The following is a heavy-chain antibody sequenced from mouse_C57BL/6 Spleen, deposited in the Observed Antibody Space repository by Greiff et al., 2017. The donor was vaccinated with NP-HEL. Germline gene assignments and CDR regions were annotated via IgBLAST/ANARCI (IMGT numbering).Heavy chain of an antibody. J-gene: IGHJ4*01. D-gene: IGHD1-1*01. CDR2: INPNNGGT. V-gene: IGHV1-26*01. CDR3: ARSPSTVDPFMDY. CDR1: GYTFTDYY. Sequence: EVQLQQSGPELVKPGASVKISCKASGYTFTDYYMNWVKQSHGKSLEWIGDINPNNGGTSYNQKFKGKATLTVDKSSSTAYMELRSLTSEDSAVYYCARSPSTVDPFMDYWGQGTSVTVSS.